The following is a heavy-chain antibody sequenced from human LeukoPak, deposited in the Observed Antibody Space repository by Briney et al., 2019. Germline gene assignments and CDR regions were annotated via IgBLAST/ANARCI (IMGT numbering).Heavy chain of an antibody. CDR1: GFTFSSYS. CDR2: ISSSSSYI. Sequence: GGSLRLSCAASGFTFSSYSMNWVRQAPGKGLEWVSSISSSSSYIYYADSVKGRFTISRDNAKNSLYLQMNSLRAEDTAVYYCARDPTTVTTTYFDYWGQGTLVTVSS. V-gene: IGHV3-21*01. D-gene: IGHD4-17*01. J-gene: IGHJ4*02. CDR3: ARDPTTVTTTYFDY.